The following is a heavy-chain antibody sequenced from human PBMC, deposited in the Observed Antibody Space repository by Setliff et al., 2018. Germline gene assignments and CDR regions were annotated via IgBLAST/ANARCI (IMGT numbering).Heavy chain of an antibody. V-gene: IGHV4-59*01. CDR1: GMSITSYY. J-gene: IGHJ6*02. Sequence: PSETLSLTCSVSGMSITSYYWSWIRQSPGRGLEWIGYIYHNGNTNFNPSLKRRVNMSVDTSNNQFVLNLKAVTAADTAVYYCVRDRTAYSYGLDVWGQGTTVTVSS. D-gene: IGHD5-18*01. CDR2: IYHNGNT. CDR3: VRDRTAYSYGLDV.